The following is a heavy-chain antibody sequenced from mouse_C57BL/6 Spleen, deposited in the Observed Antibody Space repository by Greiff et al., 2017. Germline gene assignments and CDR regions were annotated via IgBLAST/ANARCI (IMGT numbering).Heavy chain of an antibody. D-gene: IGHD1-1*01. CDR1: GYTFTSYW. J-gene: IGHJ2*01. CDR2: IDPSDSYT. V-gene: IGHV1-59*01. CDR3: ARRDYYVSSYY. Sequence: QVQLQQPGAELVRPGTSVKLSCKASGYTFTSYWMHWVKQRPGQGLEWIGVIDPSDSYTNYNQKFKGKATLTVDTSSSTAYMQLSSLKSEDSAVYYYARRDYYVSSYYWGQGTTLTVSS.